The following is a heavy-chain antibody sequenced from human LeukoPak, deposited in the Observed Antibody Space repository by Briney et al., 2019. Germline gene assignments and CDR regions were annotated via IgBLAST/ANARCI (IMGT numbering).Heavy chain of an antibody. V-gene: IGHV4-39*01. CDR2: IYYSGST. J-gene: IGHJ2*01. D-gene: IGHD1-26*01. Sequence: PSETLSLTCTVSGGSISSSSYYWGWIRQPPGKGLEWIGSIYYSGSTYYNPSLKSRVTISVDTSKNQFSLKLSSVTAADTAVYYCASWGREQPDWYFDLWGRGTLVTVSS. CDR3: ASWGREQPDWYFDL. CDR1: GGSISSSSYY.